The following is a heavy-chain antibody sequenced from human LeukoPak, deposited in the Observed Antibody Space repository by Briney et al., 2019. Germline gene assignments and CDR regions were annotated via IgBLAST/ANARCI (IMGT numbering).Heavy chain of an antibody. CDR3: ARWGQTSGYYYVDN. D-gene: IGHD5-12*01. CDR1: GFTFSSYA. V-gene: IGHV3-7*01. CDR2: IKQDGSVK. J-gene: IGHJ4*02. Sequence: GGSLRLSCAASGFTFSSYAMTWVRQAPGRGLEWVASIKQDGSVKYYVDSVKGRFTISRDNARNSLSLQMDSLEVQDTAVYFCARWGQTSGYYYVDNWGQGTLVTVSS.